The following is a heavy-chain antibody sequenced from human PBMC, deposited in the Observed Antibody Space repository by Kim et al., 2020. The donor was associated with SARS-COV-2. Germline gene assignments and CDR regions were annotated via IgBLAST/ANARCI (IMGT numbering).Heavy chain of an antibody. CDR2: IYYSGST. D-gene: IGHD6-13*01. V-gene: IGHV4-59*13. CDR3: ARDQGSSWPTNWFDP. J-gene: IGHJ5*02. Sequence: SETLSLTCTVSGGSISSYYWSWIRQPPGKGLEWIGYIYYSGSTNYNPSLKSRVTISVDTSKNQFSLKLSSVTAADTAVYYCARDQGSSWPTNWFDPWGQGTLVTVSS. CDR1: GGSISSYY.